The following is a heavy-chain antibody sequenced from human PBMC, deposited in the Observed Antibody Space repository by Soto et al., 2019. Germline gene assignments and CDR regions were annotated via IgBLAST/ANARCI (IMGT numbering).Heavy chain of an antibody. V-gene: IGHV3-21*01. CDR2: ISSSSSYI. D-gene: IGHD2-2*01. CDR3: ARTPGFLGYCSSTSCPYGMDV. CDR1: GFTFSSYS. J-gene: IGHJ6*02. Sequence: EVQLVESGGGLVKPGRSLRLSCEASGFTFSSYSMNWVRQAPGKGLEWVSSISSSSSYIYYADSVKGRFTISRDNAKNSLYLQMNSLRAEDTAVYYCARTPGFLGYCSSTSCPYGMDVWGQGTTVTVSS.